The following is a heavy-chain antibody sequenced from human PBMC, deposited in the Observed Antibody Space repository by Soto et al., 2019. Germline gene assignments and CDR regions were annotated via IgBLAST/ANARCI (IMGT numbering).Heavy chain of an antibody. J-gene: IGHJ4*02. V-gene: IGHV4-39*01. CDR2: IYYSGGT. D-gene: IGHD2-21*02. Sequence: SETLSLTCTVSGGSISSSSYYWGWIRQPPGKGLEWIGSIYYSGGTYYNPSLKSRVTISVDTSKNQFSLKLSSVTAADTAVYYCARSGYCGGDCYIRVWGQGTLVTVSS. CDR3: ARSGYCGGDCYIRV. CDR1: GGSISSSSYY.